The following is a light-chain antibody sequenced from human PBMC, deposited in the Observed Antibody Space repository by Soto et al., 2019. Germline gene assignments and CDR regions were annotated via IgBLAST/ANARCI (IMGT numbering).Light chain of an antibody. Sequence: QSALTQPASVSGSPGQSITISCTGTSGDVGSYNLVSWYQQHPGKAPKLMIYEGSKRPSGVSNRFSGSKSGNTASLTISGLQAEDEADYYCCSYAGSSTFRHVVFGGGTKLTVL. J-gene: IGLJ2*01. V-gene: IGLV2-23*03. CDR3: CSYAGSSTFRHVV. CDR2: EGS. CDR1: SGDVGSYNL.